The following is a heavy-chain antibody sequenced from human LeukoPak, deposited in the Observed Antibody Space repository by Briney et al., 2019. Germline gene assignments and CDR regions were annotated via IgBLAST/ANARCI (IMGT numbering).Heavy chain of an antibody. CDR3: AGIAVASLHYGMDV. CDR1: GFTFSSYW. J-gene: IGHJ6*02. D-gene: IGHD6-19*01. CDR2: INSDGSST. Sequence: GGPLRLSCAASGFTFSSYWMHWVRQAPGKGLVWVSRINSDGSSTSYADSVKGRFTISRDNAKNTLYLQMNSLRAEDTAVYYCAGIAVASLHYGMDVWGQGTTVTVSS. V-gene: IGHV3-74*01.